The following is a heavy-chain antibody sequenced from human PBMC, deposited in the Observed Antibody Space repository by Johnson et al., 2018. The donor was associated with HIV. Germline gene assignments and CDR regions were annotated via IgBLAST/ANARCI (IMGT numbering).Heavy chain of an antibody. J-gene: IGHJ3*02. V-gene: IGHV3-7*01. CDR2: IKKDGSKK. CDR3: AREATDLYDTSASPNAFDI. Sequence: VQLVESGGGVVKPGESLKLSCEASGFTVSDNGMSWVRQAPGKGLEWVANIKKDGSKKYYLDSLKGRFTISRDNAKNSLYLQINSLGAEDTAVYCWAREATDLYDTSASPNAFDIWGQGTMVTVSS. CDR1: GFTVSDNG. D-gene: IGHD3-22*01.